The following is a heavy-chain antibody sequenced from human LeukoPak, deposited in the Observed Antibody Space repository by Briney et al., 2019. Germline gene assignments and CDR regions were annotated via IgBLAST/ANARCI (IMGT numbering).Heavy chain of an antibody. Sequence: PGVSLRLSCAASGFTFSNAWMTWVRQTPGKGLEWVGRIKRKTDGGTTDYAAPVKGRFNISRDDSKNTVYLQMNSLKTEDTAVYYCTTAVVVTGFDYWGQGTLVSVSS. CDR2: IKRKTDGGTT. V-gene: IGHV3-15*01. J-gene: IGHJ4*02. CDR1: GFTFSNAW. CDR3: TTAVVVTGFDY. D-gene: IGHD2-21*02.